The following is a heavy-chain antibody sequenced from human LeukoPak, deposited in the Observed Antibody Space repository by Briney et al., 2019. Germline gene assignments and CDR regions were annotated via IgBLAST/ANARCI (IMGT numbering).Heavy chain of an antibody. CDR3: ARDEYSSGWQSVGGY. D-gene: IGHD6-19*01. V-gene: IGHV4-30-2*01. CDR2: IYHSGST. CDR1: GGSISSGGYS. Sequence: PSETLSLTCAVSGGSISSGGYSWSWIRQPPGKGLEWIGYIYHSGSTYYNPSLKSRVTISVDRSKNQFSLKLSSVTAADTAVYYCARDEYSSGWQSVGGYWGQGTLVTVSS. J-gene: IGHJ4*02.